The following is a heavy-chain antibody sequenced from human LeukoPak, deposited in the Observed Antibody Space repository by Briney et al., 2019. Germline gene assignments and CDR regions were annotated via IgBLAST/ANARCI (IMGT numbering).Heavy chain of an antibody. J-gene: IGHJ2*01. Sequence: SETLSLTCTVSGGSISSSYWSWIRQPPGKGLEWIGYIYYSGSTNYNPSLKSRVTISVDTSKNQFSLKLSSVTAADTAVYYCARAKWELPNWYFDLWGRGTLVTVSS. D-gene: IGHD1-26*01. V-gene: IGHV4-59*01. CDR1: GGSISSSY. CDR3: ARAKWELPNWYFDL. CDR2: IYYSGST.